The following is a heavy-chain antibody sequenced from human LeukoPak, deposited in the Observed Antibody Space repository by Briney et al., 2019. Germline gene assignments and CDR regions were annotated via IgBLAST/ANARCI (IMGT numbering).Heavy chain of an antibody. Sequence: TGGSLRLSCAASGFTFSSYGMHWVRQAPGEGLEWVAVISYDGSNKYYADPVKGRFTISRDNSKNTLYLQMNSLRAEDTAVYYCAKDAGATPYYFDYWGQGTLVTVSS. V-gene: IGHV3-30*18. CDR1: GFTFSSYG. CDR2: ISYDGSNK. CDR3: AKDAGATPYYFDY. D-gene: IGHD4-23*01. J-gene: IGHJ4*02.